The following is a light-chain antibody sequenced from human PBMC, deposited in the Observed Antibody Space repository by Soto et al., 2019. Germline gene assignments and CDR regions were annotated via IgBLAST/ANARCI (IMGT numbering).Light chain of an antibody. CDR1: SSNIGAGYD. CDR2: DNT. V-gene: IGLV1-40*01. CDR3: QSYDTSLSGYV. J-gene: IGLJ1*01. Sequence: QSVLTQPPSVSGAPGQRVTISCSGSSSNIGAGYDVHWYQQLPGTAPKLLIYDNTNRPSGVPDRFSGSKSGTSASLAITGLQVDDEADYYCQSYDTSLSGYVFGTGTRSPS.